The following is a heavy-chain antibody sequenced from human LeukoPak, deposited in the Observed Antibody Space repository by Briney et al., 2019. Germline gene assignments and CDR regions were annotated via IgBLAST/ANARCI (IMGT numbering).Heavy chain of an antibody. V-gene: IGHV3-53*01. J-gene: IGHJ4*02. Sequence: GGSLRLSCAASGFTVSSNYMSWVRQAPGKGLEWVSVIYSGGSTYYADSVKGRFTISRDNSKNTLYLQMNSLRAEDTAVYYCARAIEIVDSSGHYYFDYWGQGTLVTVSS. CDR1: GFTVSSNY. CDR3: ARAIEIVDSSGHYYFDY. D-gene: IGHD3-22*01. CDR2: IYSGGST.